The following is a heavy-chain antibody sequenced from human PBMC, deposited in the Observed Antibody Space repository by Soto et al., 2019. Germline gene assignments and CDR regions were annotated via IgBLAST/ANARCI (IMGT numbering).Heavy chain of an antibody. CDR2: LYDLDGS. J-gene: IGHJ3*01. D-gene: IGHD1-1*01. V-gene: IGHV3-53*01. CDR1: GFTISGKKY. CDR3: ATWHEREHAYDV. Sequence: DVQLVESGGGLIQPGESLRLSCAAFGFTISGKKYVAWVRQAPGKGLEWVSALYDLDGSFYAASVKGRFTTSSDSSKTTVYLQMNDLRPDXXXXXXXATWHEREHAYDVWGQGTTVTVSS.